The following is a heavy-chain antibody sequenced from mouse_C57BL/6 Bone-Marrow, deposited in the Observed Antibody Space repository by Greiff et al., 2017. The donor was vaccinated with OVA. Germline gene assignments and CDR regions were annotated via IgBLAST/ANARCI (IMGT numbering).Heavy chain of an antibody. CDR3: ARRRGLYAIDY. CDR1: GYTFTSYW. Sequence: QVQLQQPGAELVMPGASVKLSCKASGYTFTSYWMHWVKQRPGQGLEWIGEIDPSDSYTNYNQKFKGKSTLTVDKSSSTAYMQLSSLTSEDSAVYYCARRRGLYAIDYWGQGTSVTVSS. V-gene: IGHV1-69*01. CDR2: IDPSDSYT. J-gene: IGHJ4*01.